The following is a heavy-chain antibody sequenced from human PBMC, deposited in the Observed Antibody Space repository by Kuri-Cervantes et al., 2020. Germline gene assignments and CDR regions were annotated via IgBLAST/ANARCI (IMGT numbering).Heavy chain of an antibody. Sequence: GGSLRLSCAASGFTFNSYWMSWVRQAPGKGLEWVAKIKQDGSEKYYVDSVKGRFTISRDNAKNSLYLQMNSLRAEDTAVYFCARKVSGTLDYWGQGTLVTVSS. CDR2: IKQDGSEK. CDR1: GFTFNSYW. CDR3: ARKVSGTLDY. V-gene: IGHV3-7*03. D-gene: IGHD3-10*01. J-gene: IGHJ4*02.